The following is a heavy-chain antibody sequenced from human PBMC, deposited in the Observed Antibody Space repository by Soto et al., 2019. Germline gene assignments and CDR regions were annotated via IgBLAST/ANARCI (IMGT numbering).Heavy chain of an antibody. J-gene: IGHJ4*02. CDR3: ARDQGYDFWSGYLGSN. CDR2: ISSSSSTI. D-gene: IGHD3-3*01. Sequence: VGSLRLSCASSVFTFSSYSMNCVRHSPGKWLEWVSYISSSSSTIYYADSVKGRFTISRDNAKNSLYLQMNSLRDEDTAVYYCARDQGYDFWSGYLGSNWGQGTLVTVSS. CDR1: VFTFSSYS. V-gene: IGHV3-48*02.